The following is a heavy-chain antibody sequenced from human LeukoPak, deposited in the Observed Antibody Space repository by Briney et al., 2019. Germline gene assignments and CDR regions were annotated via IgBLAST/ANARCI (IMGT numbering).Heavy chain of an antibody. Sequence: PGGSLRLSCAASGFSVNNNYMNWVRQATGKGLEWVSLMDNFGYKHYADSVEGRVTISRDSSRNTVYLQLNSLRAEDTAVYYCARDINGYYYDSHGYYPTDLWGQGTLVTVSS. CDR3: ARDINGYYYDSHGYYPTDL. CDR1: GFSVNNNY. V-gene: IGHV3-53*01. D-gene: IGHD3-22*01. CDR2: MDNFGYK. J-gene: IGHJ5*02.